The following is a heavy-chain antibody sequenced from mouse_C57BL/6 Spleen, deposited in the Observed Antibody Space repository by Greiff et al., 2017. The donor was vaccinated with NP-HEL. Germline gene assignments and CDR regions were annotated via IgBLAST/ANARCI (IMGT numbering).Heavy chain of an antibody. V-gene: IGHV5-6*01. CDR2: ISSGGSYT. J-gene: IGHJ2*01. CDR1: GFTFSSYG. CDR3: ARRDYDGGNYFDY. D-gene: IGHD2-4*01. Sequence: EVQGVESGGDLVKPGGSLKLSCAASGFTFSSYGMSWVRQTPDKRLEWVATISSGGSYTYYPDSVKGRFTISRDNAKNTLYLQMSSLKSEDTAMYYCARRDYDGGNYFDYWGQGTTLTVSS.